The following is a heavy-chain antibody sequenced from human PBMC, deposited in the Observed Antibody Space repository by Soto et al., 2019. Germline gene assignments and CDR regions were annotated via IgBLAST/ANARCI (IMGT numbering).Heavy chain of an antibody. CDR3: ANGMPIVVVPAAMRGDWFDS. V-gene: IGHV3-23*01. D-gene: IGHD2-2*01. CDR2: ISGSGGST. J-gene: IGHJ5*01. Sequence: GGSLRLSCAASGFTFSSYAMSWVRQAPGKGLEWVSAISGSGGSTYYADSVKGRFTISRDNSKNTLYLQMNSLRAEDTAVYYYANGMPIVVVPAAMRGDWFDSWGQGTLVTVSS. CDR1: GFTFSSYA.